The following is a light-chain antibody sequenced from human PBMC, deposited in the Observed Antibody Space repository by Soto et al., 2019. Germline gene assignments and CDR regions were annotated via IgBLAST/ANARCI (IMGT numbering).Light chain of an antibody. V-gene: IGKV3-20*01. CDR3: QQHGSSPPSWT. J-gene: IGKJ1*01. Sequence: ETVLTQSPGTLSLSPGERATLFCRASQSVSSSYLAWYQQKPGQAPRLLIYGASSRATGLPDRFSGSGSGTDFTLSISRLEPEDFAVYYCQQHGSSPPSWTFGQGPKVEIK. CDR1: QSVSSSY. CDR2: GAS.